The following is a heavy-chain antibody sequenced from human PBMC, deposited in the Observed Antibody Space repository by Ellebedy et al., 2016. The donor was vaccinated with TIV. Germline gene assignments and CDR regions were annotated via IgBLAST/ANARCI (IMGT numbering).Heavy chain of an antibody. Sequence: SETLSLXXTVSGGSIRGNFWSWIRQPPGKELEWIGYIYYSGSSASTNYNPSLKSRVTISVDTSQNQFSLKLSSVTAADTAVYYCAIPGGRSCSSTRSYAAYYFDYWGQGTLVTVSS. D-gene: IGHD2-2*01. CDR3: AIPGGRSCSSTRSYAAYYFDY. V-gene: IGHV4-59*12. CDR1: GGSIRGNF. J-gene: IGHJ4*02. CDR2: IYYSGSSAST.